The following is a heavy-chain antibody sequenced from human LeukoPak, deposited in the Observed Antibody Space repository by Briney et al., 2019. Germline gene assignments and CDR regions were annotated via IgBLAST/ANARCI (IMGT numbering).Heavy chain of an antibody. CDR3: AREGLRYFDWFAPYGMDV. V-gene: IGHV1-2*02. CDR1: GYTXTGYY. D-gene: IGHD3-9*01. J-gene: IGHJ6*02. Sequence: ASVKVSCKASGYTXTGYYMHWVRQAPGQGLEWMGWINPNSGGTNYAQKFQGRVTMTRDTSISTAYMELSRLRSDDTAVYYCAREGLRYFDWFAPYGMDVWGQGTTVTVSS. CDR2: INPNSGGT.